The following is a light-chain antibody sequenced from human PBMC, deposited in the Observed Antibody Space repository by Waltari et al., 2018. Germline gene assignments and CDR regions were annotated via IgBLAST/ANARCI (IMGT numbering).Light chain of an antibody. CDR1: ESLLRSDGKTY. CDR3: MQTLRLPSFS. CDR2: EAS. V-gene: IGKV2D-29*01. J-gene: IGKJ4*01. Sequence: VVTQAPLSMSVTPGQPASMSCKSSESLLRSDGKTYLYWYLHKPGQPPRLLIYEASKRFSGVPDRFSGSGSGTDFTLRISRVEAEVVGIYYCMQTLRLPSFSFGGGTKVEIK.